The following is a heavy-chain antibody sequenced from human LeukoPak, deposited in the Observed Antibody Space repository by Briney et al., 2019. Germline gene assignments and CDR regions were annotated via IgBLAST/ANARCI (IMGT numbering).Heavy chain of an antibody. CDR2: LSWNSGSI. CDR1: GFTFDDYA. CDR3: AKDISAKRYYYDGSGYGTGFGY. D-gene: IGHD3-22*01. V-gene: IGHV3-9*01. Sequence: GGSLRLSCAASGFTFDDYAMHWVRQAPGKGLEWVSGLSWNSGSIGYADSVKGRFTISRDNAKNSLYLQMNSLRAEDTASYYCAKDISAKRYYYDGSGYGTGFGYWGQGTLVTVSS. J-gene: IGHJ4*02.